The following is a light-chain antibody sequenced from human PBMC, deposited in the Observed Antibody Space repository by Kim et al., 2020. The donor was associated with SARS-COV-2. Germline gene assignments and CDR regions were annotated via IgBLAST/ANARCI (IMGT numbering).Light chain of an antibody. CDR1: QNIARY. V-gene: IGKV1D-8*02. CDR3: QQYFDFPYT. Sequence: APPGEKVTITCRLTQNIARYLAWFQQRPGKAPQLLIYAAYTLHTGAPSRFSGSGSGTDFTLTINPLQSEDSATYFCQQYFDFPYTFGQGTKLEI. CDR2: AAY. J-gene: IGKJ2*01.